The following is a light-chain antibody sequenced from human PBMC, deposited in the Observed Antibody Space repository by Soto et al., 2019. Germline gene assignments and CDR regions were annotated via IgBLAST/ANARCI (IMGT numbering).Light chain of an antibody. Sequence: EIVLTQSPGTLSLSPWERATLSCRASQSVSSSYLAWYQQKPGQAPRLLIYGASSRATGIPDRFSGSGSGTDFTLTISRLEPEDFAVYYCQQYGSSLGVTFGGGTKVDI. CDR3: QQYGSSLGVT. CDR2: GAS. V-gene: IGKV3-20*01. CDR1: QSVSSSY. J-gene: IGKJ4*01.